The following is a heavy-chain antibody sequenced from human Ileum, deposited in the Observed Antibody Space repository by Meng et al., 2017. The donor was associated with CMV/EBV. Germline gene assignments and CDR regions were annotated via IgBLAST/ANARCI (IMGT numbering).Heavy chain of an antibody. J-gene: IGHJ4*02. V-gene: IGHV3-23*01. CDR1: GFTFSAYG. D-gene: IGHD1-1*01. Sequence: GGSLRLSCAASGFTFSAYGMRWVRQAPGKGLEWVSTIIGSGASTYYVDSVKGRFTISRDNSKNTLYLQMNSLRAEDTAIYYCAKTGHINGAKFDYWGRGTLVTVSS. CDR2: IIGSGAST. CDR3: AKTGHINGAKFDY.